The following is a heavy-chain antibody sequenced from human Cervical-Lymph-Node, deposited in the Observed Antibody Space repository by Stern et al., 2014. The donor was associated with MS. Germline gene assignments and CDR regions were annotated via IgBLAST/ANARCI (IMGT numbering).Heavy chain of an antibody. J-gene: IGHJ4*02. CDR3: ARHVQGFDY. V-gene: IGHV5-51*01. CDR1: GYSFTIYY. Sequence: EVQLEESGAEVKKPGESLKISCKLSGYSFTIYYIAWVRQMPGKGLEWMGVIYPYDADTTYSPSFQGQVTISADKSITAAYLQWSSLRASDPAMYYCARHVQGFDYWGQGTLVTVSS. CDR2: IYPYDADT.